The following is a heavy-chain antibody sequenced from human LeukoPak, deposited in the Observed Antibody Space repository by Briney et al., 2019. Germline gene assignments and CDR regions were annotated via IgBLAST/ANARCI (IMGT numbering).Heavy chain of an antibody. CDR1: GFTFSSYG. CDR2: ISGSGGST. D-gene: IGHD1-26*01. CDR3: ARVIVGATDY. V-gene: IGHV3-23*01. Sequence: PGGSLRLSCAASGFTFSSYGMSWVRQAPGKGLEWVSAISGSGGSTYYADSVRGRFTISRDNSKNTVYLQMNSLRVEDTAVYYCARVIVGATDYWGQGTLVTVSS. J-gene: IGHJ4*02.